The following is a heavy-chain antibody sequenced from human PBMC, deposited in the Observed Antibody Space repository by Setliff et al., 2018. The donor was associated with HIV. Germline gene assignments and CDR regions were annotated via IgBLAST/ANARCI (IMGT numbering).Heavy chain of an antibody. CDR3: ARRFRYCRNTSCYKGLDF. V-gene: IGHV4-34*01. D-gene: IGHD2-2*02. J-gene: IGHJ4*02. Sequence: SETLSLTCAVYGGSLSSSYWTWIRQAPGKGLEWIGEINHSGTANYNPSLKSRVTMSLDTSKNQFSLKLTSVSAADTAVYYCARRFRYCRNTSCYKGLDFWSQGTLVTVSS. CDR2: INHSGTA. CDR1: GGSLSSSY.